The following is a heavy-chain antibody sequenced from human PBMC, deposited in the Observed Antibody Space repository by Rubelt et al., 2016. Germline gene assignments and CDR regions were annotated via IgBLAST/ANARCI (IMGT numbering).Heavy chain of an antibody. CDR1: GGTFSSYA. D-gene: IGHD1-26*01. Sequence: QVQLVQSGAEVKKPGSSVKVSCKASGGTFSSYAVSWVRQAPGQGLEWMGRIIPILGIANCAQKFQGRVTITADKSTSTAYMELSSLRSEDTAVYYCATSPKIVGATYYWGQGTLVTVSS. CDR2: IIPILGIA. J-gene: IGHJ4*02. V-gene: IGHV1-69*04. CDR3: ATSPKIVGATYY.